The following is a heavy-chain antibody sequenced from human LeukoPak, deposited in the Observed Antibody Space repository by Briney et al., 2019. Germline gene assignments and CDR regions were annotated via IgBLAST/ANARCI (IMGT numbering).Heavy chain of an antibody. V-gene: IGHV7-4-1*02. J-gene: IGHJ4*02. CDR2: INTNTGNP. CDR1: GYTFTSYA. D-gene: IGHD3-16*01. Sequence: ASVKVSCKASGYTFTSYAMNWVRQAPGQGLEWMGWINTNTGNPTYAQGFTGRFVFSLDTSVSTAYLQISSLKAEDTAVYYCARVNPISQYFGGTSKYYFDYWGQGTLVTVSS. CDR3: ARVNPISQYFGGTSKYYFDY.